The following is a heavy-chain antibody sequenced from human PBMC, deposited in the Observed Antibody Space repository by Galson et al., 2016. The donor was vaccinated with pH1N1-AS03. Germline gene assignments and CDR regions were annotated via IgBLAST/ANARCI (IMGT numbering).Heavy chain of an antibody. D-gene: IGHD4-23*01. CDR3: ARAKGNSKVWGS. V-gene: IGHV1-2*06. J-gene: IGHJ5*02. CDR1: GYTFTDYY. Sequence: SVKVSCKASGYTFTDYYIHWVRQAPGQGLEWMGRLTPNSGVTNYAQKFQGRVTMTRDMSLTTAYMELSRLQSDDTAVYYCARAKGNSKVWGSWGQGSLVTVSS. CDR2: LTPNSGVT.